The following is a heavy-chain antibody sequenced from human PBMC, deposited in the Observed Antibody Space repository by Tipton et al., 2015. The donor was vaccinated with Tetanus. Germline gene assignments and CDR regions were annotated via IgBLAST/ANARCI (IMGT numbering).Heavy chain of an antibody. J-gene: IGHJ6*02. V-gene: IGHV4-30-2*01. Sequence: TLSLTCTVSGGPFTSDNSYWSWIRKPPGKGLEWIGYINYSGSSYYSPSLKSRVSISVDGSNNQFSLDLNSVTAADTAVYYCARAHYDFWSSDSYYYGMDVWGQGTTVTVSS. CDR3: ARAHYDFWSSDSYYYGMDV. CDR2: INYSGSS. CDR1: GGPFTSDNSY. D-gene: IGHD3-3*01.